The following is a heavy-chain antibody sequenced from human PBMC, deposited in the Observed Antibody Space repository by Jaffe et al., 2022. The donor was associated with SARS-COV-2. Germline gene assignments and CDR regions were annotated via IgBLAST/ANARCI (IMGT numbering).Heavy chain of an antibody. D-gene: IGHD2-21*02. CDR2: ISGSGGST. CDR1: GFTFSSYA. J-gene: IGHJ4*02. V-gene: IGHV3-23*04. CDR3: AKSRLVVVTARHKELDY. Sequence: EVQLVESGGGLVQPGGSLRLSCAASGFTFSSYAMSWVRQAPGKGLEWVSAISGSGGSTYYADSVKGRFTISRDNSKNTLYLQMNSLRAEDTAVYYCAKSRLVVVTARHKELDYWGQGTLVTVSS.